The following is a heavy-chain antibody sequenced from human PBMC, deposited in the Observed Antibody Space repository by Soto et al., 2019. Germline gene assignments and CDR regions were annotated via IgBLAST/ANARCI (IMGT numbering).Heavy chain of an antibody. CDR3: ARVRSSSWGLDAFDI. D-gene: IGHD6-13*01. CDR1: GYTFTSYD. V-gene: IGHV1-8*01. CDR2: MNPNSGNT. J-gene: IGHJ3*02. Sequence: ASVKVSCKASGYTFTSYDVNWVRQATGQGLEWMGWMNPNSGNTGYAQKFQGRVTMTRNTSISTAYMELSSPRSEDTAVYYCARVRSSSWGLDAFDICGQGTVVTVSS.